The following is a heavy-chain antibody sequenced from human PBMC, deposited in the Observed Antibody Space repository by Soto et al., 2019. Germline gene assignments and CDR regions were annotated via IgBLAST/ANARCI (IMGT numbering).Heavy chain of an antibody. CDR3: ARKTLGYCTNGVCPPYYYYYMDV. D-gene: IGHD2-8*01. CDR1: GFTFSDYY. J-gene: IGHJ6*03. Sequence: GGSLRLSCAASGFTFSDYYMSWIRQAPGKGLEWVSYISSSGSTIYYADSVKGRFTISRDNAKNSLYLQMNSLRAEDTAVYYCARKTLGYCTNGVCPPYYYYYMDVWGKGTTVTVSS. CDR2: ISSSGSTI. V-gene: IGHV3-11*01.